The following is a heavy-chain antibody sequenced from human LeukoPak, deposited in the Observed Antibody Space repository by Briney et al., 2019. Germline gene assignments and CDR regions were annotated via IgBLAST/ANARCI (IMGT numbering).Heavy chain of an antibody. J-gene: IGHJ4*02. CDR3: ARDSGGRGHFDL. Sequence: ASVKVSCKASTYTFITYGVVWVRQAPGQGLEWMGWIGPNNGNTNYAQNLQGRVTMTTDTSTDTAYMELRSLRSDDTAVYYCARDSGGRGHFDLWGQGTLVTVSS. CDR2: IGPNNGNT. CDR1: TYTFITYG. D-gene: IGHD3-16*01. V-gene: IGHV1-18*01.